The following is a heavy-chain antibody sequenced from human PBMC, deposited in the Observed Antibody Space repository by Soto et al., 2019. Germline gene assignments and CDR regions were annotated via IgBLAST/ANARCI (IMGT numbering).Heavy chain of an antibody. Sequence: SQTLSLTSAISGDSVSSNSAASNWIRPSPSSGLEWLGRTYYRYKWYNDYAVSVKSRIAINPDTSKNQFSLQLNSVTPEDTAVYYCARAGDYYDSSGSPYFDYWGQGTLVTVSS. D-gene: IGHD3-22*01. CDR2: TYYRYKWYN. CDR1: GDSVSSNSAA. V-gene: IGHV6-1*01. CDR3: ARAGDYYDSSGSPYFDY. J-gene: IGHJ4*02.